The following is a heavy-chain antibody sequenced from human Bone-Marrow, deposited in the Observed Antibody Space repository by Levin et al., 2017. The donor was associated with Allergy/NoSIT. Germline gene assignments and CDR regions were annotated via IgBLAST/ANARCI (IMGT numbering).Heavy chain of an antibody. CDR2: ISWDGGST. J-gene: IGHJ4*02. CDR3: AKGTPYSSSWPIDY. CDR1: GFTFDDYA. D-gene: IGHD6-13*01. Sequence: GGSLRLSCAASGFTFDDYAMHWVRQAPGKGLEWVSLISWDGGSTYYADSVKGRFTISRDNSKNSLYLQMNSLRAEDTALYYCAKGTPYSSSWPIDYWGQGTLVTVSS. V-gene: IGHV3-43D*04.